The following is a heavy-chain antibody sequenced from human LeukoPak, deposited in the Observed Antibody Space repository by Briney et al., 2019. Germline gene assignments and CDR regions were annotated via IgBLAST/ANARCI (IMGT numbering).Heavy chain of an antibody. V-gene: IGHV1-2*06. CDR3: ARGAVRGVIAGNWFDP. J-gene: IGHJ5*02. Sequence: ASVKVSCKASGYTFTGYYMHWVRQAPGQGLEWMGRINPNSGGTNYAQKFQGRVTMTRDTSTSTVYMELSSLRSEDTAVYYCARGAVRGVIAGNWFDPWGQGTLVTVSS. CDR2: INPNSGGT. CDR1: GYTFTGYY. D-gene: IGHD3-10*01.